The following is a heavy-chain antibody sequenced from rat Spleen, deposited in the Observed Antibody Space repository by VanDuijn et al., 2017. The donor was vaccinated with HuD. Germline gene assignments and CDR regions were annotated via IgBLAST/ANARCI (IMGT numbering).Heavy chain of an antibody. CDR3: TRAMMVLITTVWYFDF. V-gene: IGHV5-31*01. J-gene: IGHJ1*01. Sequence: EVQLVETGGGLVQSGRSLKLSCVASGFTFNNYWMTWIRQAPGKGLEWVASITNAAGKVYYPDSVKGRFTISRDTAQNIRYLQMNSPRSEDTATYYCTRAMMVLITTVWYFDFWGPGTMVTVSS. D-gene: IGHD1-12*02. CDR1: GFTFNNYW. CDR2: ITNAAGKV.